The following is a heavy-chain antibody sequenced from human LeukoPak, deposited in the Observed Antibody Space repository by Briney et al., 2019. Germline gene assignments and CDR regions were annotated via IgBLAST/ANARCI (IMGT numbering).Heavy chain of an antibody. CDR3: AREWYCSSTSCFVGFDY. CDR1: GYTFTSYA. J-gene: IGHJ4*02. V-gene: IGHV1-3*03. D-gene: IGHD2-2*01. CDR2: INAGNGNT. Sequence: ASVKVSCKASGYTFTSYAMHWVRQAPGQRLEWMGWINAGNGNTKYSQEFQGRVTITRDTSASTAYMELSSLRSEDMAVYYCAREWYCSSTSCFVGFDYWGQGTLVTVSS.